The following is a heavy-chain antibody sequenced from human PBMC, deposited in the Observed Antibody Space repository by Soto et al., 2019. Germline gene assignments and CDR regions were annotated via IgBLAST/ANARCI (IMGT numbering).Heavy chain of an antibody. CDR3: ARGHEYGGNSDAFDV. V-gene: IGHV1-69*13. J-gene: IGHJ3*01. D-gene: IGHD4-17*01. CDR1: GGTFKTES. CDR2: ILPVFDTA. Sequence: QVHLVQSGAEVKKPGSSVKVSCEYSGGTFKTESINWVRQAPGQGLEWMGNILPVFDTADYAPKFQGRVTITADQATRTAYMELSSLRSQDTALYFCARGHEYGGNSDAFDVWGQGTMVTVSS.